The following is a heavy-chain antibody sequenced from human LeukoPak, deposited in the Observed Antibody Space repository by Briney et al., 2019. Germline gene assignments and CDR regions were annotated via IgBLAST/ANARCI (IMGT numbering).Heavy chain of an antibody. CDR2: IYYGGST. CDR1: GGSIGISTYY. Sequence: TSETLSLTCTVSGGSIGISTYYWGWIRQPPGKGLEWIGSIYYGGSTYYNPSLKSRVTISVDTSKNQFSLKLSSVTAADTAVYYCARHIQRRPFGDPFGYWGQGTLVTVSS. CDR3: ARHIQRRPFGDPFGY. D-gene: IGHD3-10*01. V-gene: IGHV4-39*01. J-gene: IGHJ4*02.